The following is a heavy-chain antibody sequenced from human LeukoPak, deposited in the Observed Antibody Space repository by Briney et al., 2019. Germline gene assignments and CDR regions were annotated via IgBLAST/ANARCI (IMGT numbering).Heavy chain of an antibody. Sequence: GGSLRLSCAASGFSFSNARMSWVRQAPGEGLEWVGRIKTNTDGGTIDYAAPVKGRFTISRDDSQNTLNLQMNSLQTEDTAVYYCAAYDFWSAYGPLDHWGQGTLVTVSS. J-gene: IGHJ4*02. CDR2: IKTNTDGGTI. CDR3: AAYDFWSAYGPLDH. V-gene: IGHV3-15*01. D-gene: IGHD3-3*01. CDR1: GFSFSNAR.